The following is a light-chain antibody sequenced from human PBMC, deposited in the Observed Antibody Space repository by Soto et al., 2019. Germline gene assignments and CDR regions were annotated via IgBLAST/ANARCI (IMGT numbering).Light chain of an antibody. CDR3: MQAIDIPWT. CDR2: EVS. CDR1: QSLLHSDGKPY. Sequence: TLMTQTPLSLSIIPGQTASISCKSSQSLLHSDGKPYFYWYVQKAGQAPQPLIYEVSNRFSGVPERFSGSGSRTDFTLKISRVEADDVGIYYCMQAIDIPWTFGQGTKVDIK. J-gene: IGKJ1*01. V-gene: IGKV2-29*03.